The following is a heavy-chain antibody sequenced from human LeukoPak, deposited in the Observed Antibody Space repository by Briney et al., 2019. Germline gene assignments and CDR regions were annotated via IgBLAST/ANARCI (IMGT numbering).Heavy chain of an antibody. CDR1: GGSISSYY. CDR3: ARGGYYDSSGYSVDY. CDR2: IYYSGST. Sequence: SETLSLTCTVSGGSISSYYWSWIRQPPGKGLEWIGYIYYSGSTNYNPSLKSRVTISVDTSKNRFSLKLSSVTAADTAVYYCARGGYYDSSGYSVDYWGQGTLVTVSS. J-gene: IGHJ4*02. D-gene: IGHD3-22*01. V-gene: IGHV4-59*01.